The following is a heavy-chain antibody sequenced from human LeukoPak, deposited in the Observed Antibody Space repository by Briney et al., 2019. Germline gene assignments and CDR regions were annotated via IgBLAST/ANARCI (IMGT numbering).Heavy chain of an antibody. Sequence: SETLSLTCTVSGGSFSSGSYYWRWSRQPPGRGLEWIRYIYYSGSTNYNPSLKSRITISVDTSKNQFSLKLSSVTAADTAVYYCARSGRAVAGTYYWGQGTLVTVSS. CDR1: GGSFSSGSYY. D-gene: IGHD6-19*01. CDR3: ARSGRAVAGTYY. CDR2: IYYSGST. J-gene: IGHJ4*02. V-gene: IGHV4-61*01.